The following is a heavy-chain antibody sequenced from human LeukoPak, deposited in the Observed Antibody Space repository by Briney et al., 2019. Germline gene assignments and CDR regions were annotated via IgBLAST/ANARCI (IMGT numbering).Heavy chain of an antibody. D-gene: IGHD6-19*01. Sequence: SETLSLTCTVSGGSISGYYWSWVRQPPGKGPEWVGYIYYSGSTNYNPSLKSRVTISVDTSKNQFSLKMNSVTAADTAVYYCARLASSGWSHCDYWGQGTLVTVSS. CDR2: IYYSGST. CDR3: ARLASSGWSHCDY. CDR1: GGSISGYY. J-gene: IGHJ4*02. V-gene: IGHV4-59*08.